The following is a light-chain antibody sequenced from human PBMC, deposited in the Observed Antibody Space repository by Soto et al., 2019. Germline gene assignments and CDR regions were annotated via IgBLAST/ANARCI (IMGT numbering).Light chain of an antibody. J-gene: IGKJ5*01. CDR2: GAS. Sequence: EIVMTQSPATLSVSPGERATLSCRASQGIKDYVSWFQQKPVQAPRLLIYGASTRATGIPARFSGSGSGTDFTLTVSSLEAEDFALYYCQQRSNWPPTFGQGTRLEIK. CDR3: QQRSNWPPT. V-gene: IGKV3-11*01. CDR1: QGIKDY.